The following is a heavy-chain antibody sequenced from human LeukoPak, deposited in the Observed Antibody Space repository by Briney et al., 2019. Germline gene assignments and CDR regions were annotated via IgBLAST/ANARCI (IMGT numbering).Heavy chain of an antibody. J-gene: IGHJ4*02. CDR1: GFTFSSYS. Sequence: GGSLRLSCAASGFTFSSYSMNWVRQAPGKGLEWVSSISSSSSYIYYADSVKGRFTISRDNAKNSLYLQMNSLKAEDTAVYYCARDRGSGDYIDFWGQGTLVTVSS. CDR3: ARDRGSGDYIDF. V-gene: IGHV3-21*04. D-gene: IGHD4-17*01. CDR2: ISSSSSYI.